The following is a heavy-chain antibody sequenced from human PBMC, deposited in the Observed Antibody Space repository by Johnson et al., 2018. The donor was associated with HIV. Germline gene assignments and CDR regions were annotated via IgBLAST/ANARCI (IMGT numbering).Heavy chain of an antibody. V-gene: IGHV3-7*01. CDR1: GFTFSSYW. Sequence: VQLVESGGGLVQPGGSLRLSCAASGFTFSSYWMSWVRQAPGKGLEWVANIKHDGSEKYYVDSVTGRFTISRDNAKNSLYLQMNSLRAEDTAVYYCARVPEGDDDAFDIWGQGTMVTVSS. CDR2: IKHDGSEK. CDR3: ARVPEGDDDAFDI. D-gene: IGHD2-21*01. J-gene: IGHJ3*02.